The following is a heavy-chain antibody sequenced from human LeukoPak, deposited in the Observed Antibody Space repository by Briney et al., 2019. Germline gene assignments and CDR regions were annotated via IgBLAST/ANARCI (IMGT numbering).Heavy chain of an antibody. V-gene: IGHV1-8*01. Sequence: ASVKVSCKASGYTFTSYDINWVRQATGQGLEWMGWMNPNSGNTGYAQKFQGGVTMTRNTSISTAYMELSSLRSEDTAVYYCALNSGSYFKLDYWGQGTLVTVSS. CDR1: GYTFTSYD. D-gene: IGHD1-26*01. J-gene: IGHJ4*02. CDR2: MNPNSGNT. CDR3: ALNSGSYFKLDY.